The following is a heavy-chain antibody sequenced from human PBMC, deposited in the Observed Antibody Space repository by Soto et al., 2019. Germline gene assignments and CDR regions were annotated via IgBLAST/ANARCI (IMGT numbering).Heavy chain of an antibody. J-gene: IGHJ4*02. D-gene: IGHD2-21*02. CDR3: ARDWRVTYFDY. Sequence: SETLCLTCAVAGDSISGYYCMWIRQPPGKGLESIGYLYYGRSANYNPSLKSRVTLSVDTSTNQCSLTLSSMTAADTAVYYCARDWRVTYFDYWGQGTLVTVSS. CDR2: LYYGRSA. CDR1: GDSISGYY. V-gene: IGHV4-59*01.